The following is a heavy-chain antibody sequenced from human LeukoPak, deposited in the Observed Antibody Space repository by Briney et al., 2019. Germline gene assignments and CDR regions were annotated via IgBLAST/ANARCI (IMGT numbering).Heavy chain of an antibody. CDR2: IYSSGRT. CDR1: GDSINSGSYY. CDR3: ARDLGGRYSSENWFYP. J-gene: IGHJ5*02. Sequence: SETLSLTCTVSGDSINSGSYYWSWIRQPAGKGLEWIGRIYSSGRTNYNPSLKSRVTISIDTSKNQFSLRLSSVTAADTAVYYCARDLGGRYSSENWFYPWGQGTLVTVSS. V-gene: IGHV4-61*02. D-gene: IGHD1-26*01.